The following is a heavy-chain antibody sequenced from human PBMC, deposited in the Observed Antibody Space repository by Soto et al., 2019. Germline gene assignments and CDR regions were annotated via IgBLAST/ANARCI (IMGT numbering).Heavy chain of an antibody. J-gene: IGHJ4*02. V-gene: IGHV3-23*01. CDR1: GFTLGSFG. CDR3: ASNSATHDY. CDR2: ISASGSNT. Sequence: GGSLXLSCAASGFTLGSFGMXXVRQAPGKGLDWVSGISASGSNTYYADSVKGRFTISRDNSKNTLYLQLNSLRAEDTALYYCASNSATHDYWGQGTLVTVSS. D-gene: IGHD2-15*01.